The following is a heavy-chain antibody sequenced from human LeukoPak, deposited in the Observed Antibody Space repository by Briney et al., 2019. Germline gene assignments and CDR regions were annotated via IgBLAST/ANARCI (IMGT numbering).Heavy chain of an antibody. CDR3: ASLPQTRYSYGYWAASDY. CDR1: GGSFSGYY. D-gene: IGHD5-18*01. Sequence: SSETLSLTCAVYGGSFSGYYWSWIRQPPGKGLEWIGEINHGGSTNYNPSLKSRVTISVDTSKNQFSLKLSSVTAADTAVYYCASLPQTRYSYGYWAASDYWGQGTLVTVSS. V-gene: IGHV4-34*01. J-gene: IGHJ4*02. CDR2: INHGGST.